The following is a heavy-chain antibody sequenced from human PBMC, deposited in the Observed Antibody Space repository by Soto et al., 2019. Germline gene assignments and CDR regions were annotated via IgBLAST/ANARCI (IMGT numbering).Heavy chain of an antibody. V-gene: IGHV3-23*01. CDR1: GFTFSSYA. Sequence: GGSLRLSCAASGFTFSSYAMSWVRQAPGKGLEWVSAISGSGGSTYYADSVKGRFTISRDNSKNTLYLQMNSLRAEDTAVYYCAKSIVLMVYAISDYYYGMDVWGQGTTVTVSS. D-gene: IGHD2-8*01. CDR3: AKSIVLMVYAISDYYYGMDV. J-gene: IGHJ6*02. CDR2: ISGSGGST.